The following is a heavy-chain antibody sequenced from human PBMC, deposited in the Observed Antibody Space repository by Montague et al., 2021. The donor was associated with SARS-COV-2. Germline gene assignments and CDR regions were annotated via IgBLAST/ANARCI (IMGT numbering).Heavy chain of an antibody. D-gene: IGHD3-3*01. Sequence: TLSLTCTVSGGSISSGGYYWSWLRQHPGKGLEWIGYTYYSGSTYYNPSLKSRVTISVDTSKNQFSLKLSSVTAADAAVYYCAGDSGITIFGVVIMQAFDIWGQGTMVTVSS. J-gene: IGHJ3*02. V-gene: IGHV4-31*03. CDR3: AGDSGITIFGVVIMQAFDI. CDR1: GGSISSGGYY. CDR2: TYYSGST.